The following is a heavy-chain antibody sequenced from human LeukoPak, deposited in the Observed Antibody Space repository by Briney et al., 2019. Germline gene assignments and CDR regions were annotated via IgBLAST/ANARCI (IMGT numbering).Heavy chain of an antibody. J-gene: IGHJ5*02. CDR2: ISGSGGST. D-gene: IGHD3-16*02. V-gene: IGHV3-23*01. Sequence: GGSLRLSCAASGFTFSSYAMSWVRQAPGKGLEWVSAISGSGGSTYYADSVKGRFTISRDNSKNTLYLQMNSLRAEDTAVYYCAKDGHDYVWGSYRYTNWFDPWGQGTLVTVSS. CDR1: GFTFSSYA. CDR3: AKDGHDYVWGSYRYTNWFDP.